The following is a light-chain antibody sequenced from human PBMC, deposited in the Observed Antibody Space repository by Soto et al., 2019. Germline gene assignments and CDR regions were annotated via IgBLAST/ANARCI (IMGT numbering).Light chain of an antibody. V-gene: IGKV1-12*01. CDR2: ASS. Sequence: DIQMTQSPSSVSASVGDTVTITCRASQDILSWLAWYQQKPGEAPRLLIYASSNLQSGVPSRFSGSRSGTDFTLTISSLQPEDFATYYYQQANTFPITFGPGTRLDIK. CDR1: QDILSW. CDR3: QQANTFPIT. J-gene: IGKJ3*01.